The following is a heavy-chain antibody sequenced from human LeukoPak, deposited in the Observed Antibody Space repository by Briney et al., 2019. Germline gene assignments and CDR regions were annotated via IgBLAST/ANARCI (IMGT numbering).Heavy chain of an antibody. D-gene: IGHD3-3*01. CDR2: FDPEDGET. J-gene: IGHJ4*02. CDR3: ATGVTIFGVVITGYYFDY. CDR1: GYTLTELS. V-gene: IGHV1-24*01. Sequence: ASVKVSCKVSGYTLTELSMHWVRQAPGKGLGWRGGFDPEDGETIYAQKFQGRVTMTEDTSTDTAYMELSSLRSEDTAVYYCATGVTIFGVVITGYYFDYWGQGTLVTVSS.